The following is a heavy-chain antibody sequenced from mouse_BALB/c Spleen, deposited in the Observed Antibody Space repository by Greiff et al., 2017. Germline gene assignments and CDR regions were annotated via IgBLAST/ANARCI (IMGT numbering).Heavy chain of an antibody. CDR1: GYTFTDYN. CDR3: AREETGRWFAY. CDR2: INPNNGGT. J-gene: IGHJ3*01. V-gene: IGHV1-18*01. D-gene: IGHD4-1*01. Sequence: VQLQQSGPELVKPGASVKIPCKASGYTFTDYNMDWVKQSHGKSLEWIGDINPNNGGTIYNQKFKGKATLTVDKSSSTAYMELRSLTSEDTAVYYCAREETGRWFAYWGQGTLVTVSA.